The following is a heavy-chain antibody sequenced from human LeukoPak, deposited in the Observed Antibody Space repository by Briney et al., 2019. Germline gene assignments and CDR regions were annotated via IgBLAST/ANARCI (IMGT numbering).Heavy chain of an antibody. D-gene: IGHD1-26*01. CDR2: INPSGGST. Sequence: ASVKVSCKASGYTFTSYYMHWVRQAPGQGLEWMGIINPSGGSTSYAQKFQGRVTITADESTSTAYMELSSLRSEDTAVYYCARGGSDDHDAFDIWGQGTMVTVSS. CDR1: GYTFTSYY. CDR3: ARGGSDDHDAFDI. V-gene: IGHV1-46*01. J-gene: IGHJ3*02.